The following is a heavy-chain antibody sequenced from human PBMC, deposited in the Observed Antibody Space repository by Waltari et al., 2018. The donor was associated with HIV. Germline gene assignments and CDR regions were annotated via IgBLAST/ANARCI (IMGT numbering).Heavy chain of an antibody. J-gene: IGHJ3*02. CDR3: ASLDTAVGYDAFDI. V-gene: IGHV4-38-2*02. CDR1: GYSLSSGYY. CDR2: LDHSGSI. D-gene: IGHD5-18*01. Sequence: QMQMQESGPGLVKSSETMSLTCTVPGYSLSSGYYLAWIRQSPGKGLEWLGTLDHSGSIYHNPSLKSRLTISVDTSNNQFSLKLTSVTAADTAVYFCASLDTAVGYDAFDIWGQGTMVTVSS.